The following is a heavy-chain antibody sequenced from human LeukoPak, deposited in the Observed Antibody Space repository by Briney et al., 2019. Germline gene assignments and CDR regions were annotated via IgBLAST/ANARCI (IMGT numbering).Heavy chain of an antibody. CDR3: ARVPRGIRYFDWSNRFDP. CDR2: IIPNLGIA. Sequence: ASVKVSCKASGGTFSSYAISWVRQAPGQRLEWMGRIIPNLGIANYAQKFQGRVTITADKSTSTAYMELSSLRSEDTAAYYCARVPRGIRYFDWSNRFDPWGQGTLVTVSS. CDR1: GGTFSSYA. J-gene: IGHJ5*02. V-gene: IGHV1-69*04. D-gene: IGHD3-9*01.